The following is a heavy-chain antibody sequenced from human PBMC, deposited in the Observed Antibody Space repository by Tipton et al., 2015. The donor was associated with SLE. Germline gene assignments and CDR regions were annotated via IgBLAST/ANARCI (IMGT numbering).Heavy chain of an antibody. D-gene: IGHD5-24*01. V-gene: IGHV3-74*01. J-gene: IGHJ4*02. Sequence: SLRLSCAASGFTFSSYWMHWVRQAPEKGLVWVSRVNSDGSSTSYADSVKGRFTISRDNAKNTLYLQMNSLRAEDTALYYCVTSGYKVGGYFDYWGQGTLVTVSS. CDR2: VNSDGSST. CDR3: VTSGYKVGGYFDY. CDR1: GFTFSSYW.